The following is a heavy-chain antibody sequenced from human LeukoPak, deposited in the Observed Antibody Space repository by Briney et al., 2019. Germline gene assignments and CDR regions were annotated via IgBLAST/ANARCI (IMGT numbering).Heavy chain of an antibody. Sequence: SETLSLTRTVSGGSISSYYWSWIRQPPGKGLEWIGYIYYSGSTNYNPSLKSRVTISVDTSKNQFSLKLSSVTAADTAVYYCARGGVVPAAWFFDYWGQGTLVTVSS. D-gene: IGHD2-2*01. CDR1: GGSISSYY. CDR2: IYYSGST. CDR3: ARGGVVPAAWFFDY. V-gene: IGHV4-59*01. J-gene: IGHJ4*02.